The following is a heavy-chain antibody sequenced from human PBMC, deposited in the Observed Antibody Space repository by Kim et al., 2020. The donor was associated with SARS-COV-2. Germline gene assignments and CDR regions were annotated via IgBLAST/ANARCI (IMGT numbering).Heavy chain of an antibody. V-gene: IGHV5-51*01. J-gene: IGHJ6*02. D-gene: IGHD2-15*01. CDR3: ARSGSQNYGMDV. Sequence: RYSPSFQGQVTISTDKSISTAYLQWSSLKASDTAMYYCARSGSQNYGMDVWGQGTTVTVSS.